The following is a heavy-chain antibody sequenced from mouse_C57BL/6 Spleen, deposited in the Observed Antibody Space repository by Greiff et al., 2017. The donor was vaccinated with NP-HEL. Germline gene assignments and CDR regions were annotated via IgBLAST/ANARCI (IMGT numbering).Heavy chain of an antibody. D-gene: IGHD4-1*01. Sequence: QVQLQQPGAELVKPGASVKMSCKASGYTFTSYWITWVKQRPGQGLEWIGDISPGSGSTNYNEKFKSKAKLTVDTSSSTAYMQLRSLTSEDSAFYYCARRNWEYAMDYWGQGTSVTVSS. CDR3: ARRNWEYAMDY. J-gene: IGHJ4*01. CDR2: ISPGSGST. V-gene: IGHV1-55*01. CDR1: GYTFTSYW.